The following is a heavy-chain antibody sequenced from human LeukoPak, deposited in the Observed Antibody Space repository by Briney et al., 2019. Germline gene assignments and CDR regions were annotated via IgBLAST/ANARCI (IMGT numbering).Heavy chain of an antibody. CDR2: INHSGST. CDR3: ARDYYDSSGYVYYFDY. CDR1: GGSFSGYY. D-gene: IGHD3-22*01. J-gene: IGHJ4*02. V-gene: IGHV4-34*01. Sequence: SETLSLTCAVYGGSFSGYYWSWIRQPPGKGLEWIGEINHSGSTNYNPSLKSRVTISVDTSKNQFSLKLSSVTAADTAVYYCARDYYDSSGYVYYFDYWGQGTLVTVPS.